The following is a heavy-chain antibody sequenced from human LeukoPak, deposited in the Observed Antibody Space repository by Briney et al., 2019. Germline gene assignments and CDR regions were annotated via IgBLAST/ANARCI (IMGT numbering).Heavy chain of an antibody. Sequence: GASVKVSCKASGYTFTSYGISWVRQAPGQGLEWMGWISAYNGNTNYAQKLQGRVTMTTDTSTSTAYMELRSLRSDDTAVYYCARDSGAYYDFWSCPYLIDPWGQGTLVTVSS. CDR3: ARDSGAYYDFWSCPYLIDP. CDR1: GYTFTSYG. D-gene: IGHD3-3*01. CDR2: ISAYNGNT. J-gene: IGHJ5*02. V-gene: IGHV1-18*01.